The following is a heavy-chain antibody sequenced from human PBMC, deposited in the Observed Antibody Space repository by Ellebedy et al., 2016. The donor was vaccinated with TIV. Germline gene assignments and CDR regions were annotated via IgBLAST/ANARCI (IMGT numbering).Heavy chain of an antibody. CDR2: LTHMGTT. J-gene: IGHJ4*02. CDR1: GGCFNSYY. Sequence: GSLRLXXTVSGGCFNSYYWTWIRQPPGKGLEWIGQLTHMGTTNYNPSLQSRVAMSLDSSKTQFSLELKSVTAADTAVYFCARSCSPSCWECLEYWGQGVLVTVSS. V-gene: IGHV4-59*13. CDR3: ARSCSPSCWECLEY. D-gene: IGHD6-19*01.